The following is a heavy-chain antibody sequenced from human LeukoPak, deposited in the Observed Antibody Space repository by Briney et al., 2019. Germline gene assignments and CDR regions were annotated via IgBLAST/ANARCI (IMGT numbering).Heavy chain of an antibody. D-gene: IGHD6-13*01. J-gene: IGHJ4*02. V-gene: IGHV3-64D*06. CDR3: VKRSDLAVAGTIDY. Sequence: GGSLRLSRSASVFTFSSYAMRCVREAPGKGREYVSAISSKGGSTYYANSVKGRFTISRDNSKNTLYLQMSSLRAEDTGVYYWVKRSDLAVAGTIDYWGQGPLVTVSS. CDR2: ISSKGGST. CDR1: VFTFSSYA.